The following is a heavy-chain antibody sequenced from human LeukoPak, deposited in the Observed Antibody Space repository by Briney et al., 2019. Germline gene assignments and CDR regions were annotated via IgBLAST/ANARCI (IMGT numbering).Heavy chain of an antibody. CDR1: GFTFSSYA. CDR3: AKKSPYGGADK. J-gene: IGHJ4*02. D-gene: IGHD4-23*01. CDR2: ISGSGGNT. Sequence: GGFLRLSCAASGFTFSSYAMSWVRQAPGKGLEWVSAISGSGGNTYYADSVKGRFTISRDNSKNTLYLQMNSLRDEDTAVYYCAKKSPYGGADKWGQGTLVTVSS. V-gene: IGHV3-23*01.